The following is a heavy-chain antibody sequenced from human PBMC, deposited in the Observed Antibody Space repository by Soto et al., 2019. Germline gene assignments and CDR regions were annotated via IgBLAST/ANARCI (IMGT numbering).Heavy chain of an antibody. CDR3: VKILQYSYGLPH. V-gene: IGHV3-64D*06. CDR2: ISSNGGST. D-gene: IGHD5-18*01. CDR1: GGSISSYY. J-gene: IGHJ4*02. Sequence: ETLSLTCTVSGGSISSYYWSWIRQPPGKGLEFVSAISSNGGSTYYADSVKGRFTISRDNSKNTLYLQMSSLRAEDTAVYYCVKILQYSYGLPHWGQGTLVTVSS.